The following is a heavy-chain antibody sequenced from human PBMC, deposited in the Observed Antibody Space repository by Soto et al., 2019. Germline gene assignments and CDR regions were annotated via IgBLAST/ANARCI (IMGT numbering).Heavy chain of an antibody. J-gene: IGHJ4*02. CDR3: VQTTGWPGFDF. Sequence: EVQLVESGGGLIQPGGSLRLSCAASGFAVSSKYMTWVRQAPGKGLEWVSVIYGGGTTYYAXSVKGRFTISRDTSXXXXYXQMNSLRAEDTAVYYCVQTTGWPGFDFWGQGTLVTVSS. D-gene: IGHD6-19*01. CDR2: IYGGGTT. V-gene: IGHV3-53*01. CDR1: GFAVSSKY.